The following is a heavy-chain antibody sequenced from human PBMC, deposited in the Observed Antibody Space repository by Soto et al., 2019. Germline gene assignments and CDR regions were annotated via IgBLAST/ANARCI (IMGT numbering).Heavy chain of an antibody. CDR2: IRSKANSYAT. J-gene: IGHJ4*02. D-gene: IGHD6-19*01. CDR3: TRHAPGDSSGWYEEYYFDY. CDR1: GFTFSGSA. V-gene: IGHV3-73*01. Sequence: GGSLRLSCAASGFTFSGSAMHWVRQASGKGLEWVGRIRSKANSYATAYAASVKGRFTISRDDSKNTAYLQMNSLKTEDTAVYYCTRHAPGDSSGWYEEYYFDYWGQGTLVTVSS.